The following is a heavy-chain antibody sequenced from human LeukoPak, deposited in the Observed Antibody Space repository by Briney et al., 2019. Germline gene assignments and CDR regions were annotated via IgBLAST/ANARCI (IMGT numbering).Heavy chain of an antibody. J-gene: IGHJ4*02. CDR3: ARKKRVDPFDY. Sequence: SETLSLTCTVSGGSMSNNSYYWGWIRQPPGKGLEWIGSIYYSGSTYYNPSLKSRVTISVDTSKNQFSLKLSSVTAADTAVYYCARKKRVDPFDYWGQGTLVTVSS. CDR2: IYYSGST. CDR1: GGSMSNNSYY. D-gene: IGHD3-3*01. V-gene: IGHV4-39*01.